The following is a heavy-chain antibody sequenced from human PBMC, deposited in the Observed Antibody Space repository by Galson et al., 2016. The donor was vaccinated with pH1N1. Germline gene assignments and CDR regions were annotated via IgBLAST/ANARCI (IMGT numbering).Heavy chain of an antibody. J-gene: IGHJ4*02. Sequence: SLRLSCAASGFISSDYSFIWVRQAPGKGLEWLSYISTGRRVVQYADSVKGRLTISRDNAQRSVYLQINSLRLEDTAVYHCARLAYGDSFDSWGRGTLVAVSS. CDR2: ISTGRRVV. D-gene: IGHD4-17*01. CDR1: GFISSDYS. V-gene: IGHV3-48*04. CDR3: ARLAYGDSFDS.